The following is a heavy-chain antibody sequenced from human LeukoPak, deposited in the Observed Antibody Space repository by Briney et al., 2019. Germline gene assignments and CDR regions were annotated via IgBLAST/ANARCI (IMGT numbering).Heavy chain of an antibody. V-gene: IGHV1-69*06. CDR3: ARPIGYCSGGSCYGRDAFDI. CDR2: IIPIFGTA. J-gene: IGHJ3*02. D-gene: IGHD2-15*01. CDR1: GGTFSSYA. Sequence: SVKVSCKASGGTFSSYAISWVRQAPGQGLEWMGGIIPIFGTANYAQKFQGRVTITADKSTSTAYMELSSLRSEDTAVYYCARPIGYCSGGSCYGRDAFDIWGQGTMVTVSS.